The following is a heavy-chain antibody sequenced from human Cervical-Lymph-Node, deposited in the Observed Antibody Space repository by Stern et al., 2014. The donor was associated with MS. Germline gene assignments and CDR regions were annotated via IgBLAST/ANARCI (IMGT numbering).Heavy chain of an antibody. Sequence: QVQLVQSGAEVKKPGSSVKVSCKASGDTFNNYIFSWVRQAPGQGLEWMGRVVPIDGVENYAQKFQDRVTISADKSTSTVYMELRSLRSEDTAIYYCAREDLADTAPSDFWGQGTLGTVSS. CDR2: VVPIDGVE. J-gene: IGHJ4*02. CDR3: AREDLADTAPSDF. CDR1: GDTFNNYI. D-gene: IGHD5-18*01. V-gene: IGHV1-69*08.